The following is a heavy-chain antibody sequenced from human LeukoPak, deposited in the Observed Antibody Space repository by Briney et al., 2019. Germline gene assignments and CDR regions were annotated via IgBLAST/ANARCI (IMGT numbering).Heavy chain of an antibody. J-gene: IGHJ3*02. Sequence: PSETLSLTCTVSGGSISSGDYYWSWIRQPPGKGLEWIGYIYYSGSTYYNPSLKSRVTISVDTSKNRFSLKLSSVTAADTAVYYCATHSSGYDSGNDAFDIRGQGTMVTVSS. D-gene: IGHD3-22*01. CDR3: ATHSSGYDSGNDAFDI. V-gene: IGHV4-30-4*08. CDR2: IYYSGST. CDR1: GGSISSGDYY.